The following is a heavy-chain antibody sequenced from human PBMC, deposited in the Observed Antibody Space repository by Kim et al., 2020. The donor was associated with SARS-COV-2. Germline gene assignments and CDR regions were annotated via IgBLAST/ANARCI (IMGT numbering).Heavy chain of an antibody. Sequence: SGSNNYNPSLRSRVTISLDTSKNQVSLKLSSVTAADTAVYYCARKEGTHWGQGTLVTVSS. CDR2: SGSN. J-gene: IGHJ4*02. D-gene: IGHD3-10*01. V-gene: IGHV4-59*01. CDR3: ARKEGTH.